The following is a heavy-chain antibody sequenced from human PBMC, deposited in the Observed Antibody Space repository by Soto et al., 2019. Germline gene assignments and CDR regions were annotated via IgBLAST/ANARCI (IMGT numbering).Heavy chain of an antibody. CDR1: GGTFSSYA. J-gene: IGHJ4*02. CDR2: IIPIFGTA. V-gene: IGHV1-69*01. D-gene: IGHD3-9*01. Sequence: QVQLVQSGAEVKKPGSSVKVSCKASGGTFSSYAISWVRQAPGQGLEWMGGIIPIFGTANYAQKFQGRVTITADESTSTAYMELSSLRSEDTAVYYCAREAPTHIFTGYYWLYYFDYCGQGTLVTVSS. CDR3: AREAPTHIFTGYYWLYYFDY.